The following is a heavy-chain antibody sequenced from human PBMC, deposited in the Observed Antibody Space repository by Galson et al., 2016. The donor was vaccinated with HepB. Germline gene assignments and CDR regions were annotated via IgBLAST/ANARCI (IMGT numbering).Heavy chain of an antibody. J-gene: IGHJ4*02. Sequence: SLRLSCAASGFTFSTYAMSWVRQAPGKALEWVSAISGGGDAAYYADSVKGRFTMSRDNPSSTVFLQMNSLRDEDTALYYCVRSLGYCSAGGCYGRVPFDSWGQGTLVTVSS. CDR1: GFTFSTYA. D-gene: IGHD2-15*01. CDR3: VRSLGYCSAGGCYGRVPFDS. CDR2: ISGGGDAA. V-gene: IGHV3-23*01.